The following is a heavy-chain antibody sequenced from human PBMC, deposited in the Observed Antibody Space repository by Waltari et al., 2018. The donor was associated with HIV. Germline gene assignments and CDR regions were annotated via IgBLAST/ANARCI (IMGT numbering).Heavy chain of an antibody. V-gene: IGHV3-21*02. Sequence: EVQLVDSGGGLVKPGGSLRLSCAASGFTFSDYSMNWVRQSPGKGREWGSSISSSGSFIYYADSVKGRFTISRDNAQNSMYLQMNNLRADDSAMYYCARDSRGTSWSLNWFDPWGQGTLVTVSS. D-gene: IGHD6-13*01. CDR1: GFTFSDYS. J-gene: IGHJ5*02. CDR2: ISSSGSFI. CDR3: ARDSRGTSWSLNWFDP.